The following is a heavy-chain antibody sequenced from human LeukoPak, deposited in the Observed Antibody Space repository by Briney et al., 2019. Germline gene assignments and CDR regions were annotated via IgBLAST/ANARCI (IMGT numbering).Heavy chain of an antibody. Sequence: SGXXXXXYXMSWIRQAPGKGLDGGSYISSSGRTIYYADSVKGRFTISRXXXKNSLYLQMNSLRDEDTAVYYXXXDSSGRGDYWGQGTLVTVSS. CDR3: XXDSSGRGDY. J-gene: IGHJ4*02. CDR2: ISSSGRTI. CDR1: GXXXXXYX. V-gene: IGHV3-11*01. D-gene: IGHD6-19*01.